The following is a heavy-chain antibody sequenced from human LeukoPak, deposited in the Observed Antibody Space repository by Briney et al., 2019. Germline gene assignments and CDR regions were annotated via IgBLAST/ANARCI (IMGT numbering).Heavy chain of an antibody. J-gene: IGHJ6*02. CDR3: VRWSGGSGSWVMVV. CDR1: GFTFSSYW. Sequence: GGSLRLSCAPSGFTFSSYWMTWVRQAPGKGLEWVANTNPEGSEKFYVDSVKGRFAISRDNTKNSLSLQMNSLRAEDTAVYYCVRWSGGSGSWVMVVWGQGTTVIVSS. D-gene: IGHD3-10*01. CDR2: TNPEGSEK. V-gene: IGHV3-7*04.